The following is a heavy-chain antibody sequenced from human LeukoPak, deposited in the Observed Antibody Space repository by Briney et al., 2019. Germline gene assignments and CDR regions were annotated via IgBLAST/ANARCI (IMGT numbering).Heavy chain of an antibody. CDR1: GFTFSSYS. V-gene: IGHV3-21*01. D-gene: IGHD4-17*01. CDR3: ARGHTTDAAFDI. CDR2: ISSSSSYI. J-gene: IGHJ3*02. Sequence: PVGPLRLSRAASGFTFSSYSMNWVRQAPGKGLEWVSSISSSSSYIYYADSVKGRFTISRDNAKNSLYLQMNSLRAEDTAVYYCARGHTTDAAFDIWGQGTMVTVSS.